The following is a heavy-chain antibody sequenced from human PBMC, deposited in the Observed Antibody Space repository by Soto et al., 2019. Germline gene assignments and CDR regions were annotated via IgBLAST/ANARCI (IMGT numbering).Heavy chain of an antibody. Sequence: RASVKVSCKASGGTFSSYAISWVRQAPGQGLEWMGGIIPIFGTANYAQKFQGRVTITADESTSTAYMELSSLRSEDTAVYYCARSGYSYGWPDAFDIWGQGTMVTVSS. J-gene: IGHJ3*02. CDR2: IIPIFGTA. CDR3: ARSGYSYGWPDAFDI. V-gene: IGHV1-69*13. D-gene: IGHD5-18*01. CDR1: GGTFSSYA.